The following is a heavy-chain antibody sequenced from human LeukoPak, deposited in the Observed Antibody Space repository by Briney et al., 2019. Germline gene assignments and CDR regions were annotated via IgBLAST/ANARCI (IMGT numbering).Heavy chain of an antibody. CDR1: GFTFSSYG. J-gene: IGHJ5*02. D-gene: IGHD6-13*01. CDR3: AKDIKAAASPTPGWFDP. V-gene: IGHV3-33*06. Sequence: PGGSLRLSCAASGFTFSSYGMHWVRQAPGKGLEWVAVIWYDGSNKYYADSVKGRFTIPRDNSKNTLYLQMNSLRAEDTAVYYCAKDIKAAASPTPGWFDPWGQGTLVTVSS. CDR2: IWYDGSNK.